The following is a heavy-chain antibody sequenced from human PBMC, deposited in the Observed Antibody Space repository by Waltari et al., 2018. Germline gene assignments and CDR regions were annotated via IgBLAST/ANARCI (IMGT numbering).Heavy chain of an antibody. V-gene: IGHV4-59*01. CDR1: GGSISSYY. Sequence: QVQLQESGPGLVKPSETLSLTCTVSGGSISSYYWSWIRQPPGKGLEWIGYIYYSGSTNYNPSLKSRVTISVDTSKNQFSLKLSSVTAADTAVYYCARVGVRGGYYYYTDVWCKGTTVTVSS. D-gene: IGHD3-3*01. J-gene: IGHJ6*03. CDR3: ARVGVRGGYYYYTDV. CDR2: IYYSGST.